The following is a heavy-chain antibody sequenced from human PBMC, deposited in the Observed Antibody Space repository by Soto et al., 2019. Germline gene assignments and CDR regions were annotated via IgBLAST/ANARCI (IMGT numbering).Heavy chain of an antibody. D-gene: IGHD3-10*01. CDR1: GGTFSTYG. CDR2: IIPIFGRP. V-gene: IGHV1-69*01. J-gene: IGHJ2*01. Sequence: QVQLVQSGAEVKKPGSSVKVSCKASGGTFSTYGLNWVRQAPGQGLEWMGGIIPIFGRPTYIQKFQGRATITADESTSTAYMELTSLTSEDTAVYYCARDGGITMTRAHWFFDLWGRGTLVTVSS. CDR3: ARDGGITMTRAHWFFDL.